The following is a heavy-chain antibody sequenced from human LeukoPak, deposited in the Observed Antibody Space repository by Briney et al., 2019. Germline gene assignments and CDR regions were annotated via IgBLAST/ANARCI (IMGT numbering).Heavy chain of an antibody. Sequence: AGGSLRLSCAASGFTFSSYAMHWVRQAPGKGLEWVAVISYDGSNKYYADSVKGRFTISRDNSKNTLYLQMNSLRAEDTAVYYCARARYNGGSPLQQLASLGYWGQGTLVTVSS. CDR2: ISYDGSNK. CDR1: GFTFSSYA. D-gene: IGHD6-13*01. J-gene: IGHJ4*02. CDR3: ARARYNGGSPLQQLASLGY. V-gene: IGHV3-30*04.